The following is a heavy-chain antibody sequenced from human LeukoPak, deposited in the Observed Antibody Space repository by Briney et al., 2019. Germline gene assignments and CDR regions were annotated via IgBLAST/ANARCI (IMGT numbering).Heavy chain of an antibody. CDR3: AKDHGYYDSSGYYPSGGMDV. Sequence: GGSLRLSCAASGFTFDDYAMHWVRQAPGKGLEWVSGISWNSGSIGYADSVKGRFTISRDNAKNSLYLQMNSLRAEDTALYYCAKDHGYYDSSGYYPSGGMDVWGQGTTVIVSS. D-gene: IGHD3-22*01. CDR2: ISWNSGSI. J-gene: IGHJ6*02. CDR1: GFTFDDYA. V-gene: IGHV3-9*01.